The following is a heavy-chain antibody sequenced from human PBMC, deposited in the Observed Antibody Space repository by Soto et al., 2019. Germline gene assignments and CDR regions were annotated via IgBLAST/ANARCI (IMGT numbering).Heavy chain of an antibody. CDR1: GYTFTGYY. Sequence: QVQLVQSGAEVKKPGASVKVSCKASGYTFTGYYMHWVRQAPGQGLEWMGWINPNSGGTNYAQKFQGWVTMTRDTSISTAYMELSRLRSDDTAVYYCARARYSYGYFSGYYYGMDVWGQGTTVTVSS. D-gene: IGHD5-18*01. V-gene: IGHV1-2*04. CDR2: INPNSGGT. J-gene: IGHJ6*02. CDR3: ARARYSYGYFSGYYYGMDV.